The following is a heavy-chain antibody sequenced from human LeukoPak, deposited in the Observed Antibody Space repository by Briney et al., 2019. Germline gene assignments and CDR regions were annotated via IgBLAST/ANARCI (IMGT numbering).Heavy chain of an antibody. V-gene: IGHV4-34*01. CDR1: GGSFSGYY. CDR2: INHSGST. D-gene: IGHD2-2*01. J-gene: IGHJ5*02. CDR3: ARDIVVVPAATNWFDP. Sequence: SETLSLTCAVYGGSFSGYYWSWIRQPPGKGLVWFGDINHSGSTNYTPSLKSRVTISVDTSKNQFSLKLSSVTAEDTAVYYCARDIVVVPAATNWFDPWGQGTLVTVSS.